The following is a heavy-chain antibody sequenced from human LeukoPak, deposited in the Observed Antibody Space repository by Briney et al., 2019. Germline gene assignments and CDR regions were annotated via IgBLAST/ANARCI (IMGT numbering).Heavy chain of an antibody. D-gene: IGHD1-1*01. CDR1: GGSISSGNYY. CDR3: ARVDWKSSI. CDR2: IHTREST. Sequence: SETLSLTCNVSGGSISSGNYYWTWIPQPAGKGLEFLGRIHTRESTNYNPSLKSRVTISVDTSKNQFSLKFTSVTAADTAVYYCARVDWKSSIWGQGTMVTVSS. J-gene: IGHJ3*02. V-gene: IGHV4-61*02.